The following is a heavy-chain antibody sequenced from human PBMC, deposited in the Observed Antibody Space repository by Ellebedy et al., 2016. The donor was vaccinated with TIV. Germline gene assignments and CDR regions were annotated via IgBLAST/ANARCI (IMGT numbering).Heavy chain of an antibody. CDR3: ARGRPALYYDFWSGYTTDYYYYMDV. J-gene: IGHJ6*03. CDR2: IYYSGST. V-gene: IGHV4-59*12. CDR1: GGSFSGYY. D-gene: IGHD3-3*01. Sequence: SETLSLTXAVYGGSFSGYYWSWIRQPPGKGLEWIGYIYYSGSTNYNPSLKSRVTISVDTSKNQFSLKLSSVTAADTAVYYCARGRPALYYDFWSGYTTDYYYYMDVWGKGTTVTVSS.